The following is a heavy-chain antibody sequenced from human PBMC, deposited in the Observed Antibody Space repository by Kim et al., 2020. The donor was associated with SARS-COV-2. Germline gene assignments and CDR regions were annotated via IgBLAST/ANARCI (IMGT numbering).Heavy chain of an antibody. CDR1: GYTFTNYK. CDR2: LTPIDGAT. J-gene: IGHJ4*02. D-gene: IGHD1-26*01. CDR3: ARDTTKWSFDY. V-gene: IGHV1-46*01. Sequence: ASVKVSCKASGYTFTNYKVHWVRQAPGQGLELMGILTPIDGATTYAQKFQGRVTLTRDTSTSTVYMELSSLGSGDTAVYYCARDTTKWSFDYWGQGTLVTVSS.